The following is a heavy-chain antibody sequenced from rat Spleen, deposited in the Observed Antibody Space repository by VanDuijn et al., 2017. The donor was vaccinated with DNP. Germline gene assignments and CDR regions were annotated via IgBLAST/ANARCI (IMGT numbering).Heavy chain of an antibody. J-gene: IGHJ2*01. D-gene: IGHD5-1*01. V-gene: IGHV5-22*01. Sequence: EVQLVESGGGLVQPGRSLKLSCAASGFTFSDYYMAWVRQAPKKGLAWVASISYEGSSTYYPDSVRGRFTISRDNAKNTLYLQMNSLRSEDTATYYCARSELAYFAYWGQGVMVTVSS. CDR1: GFTFSDYY. CDR3: ARSELAYFAY. CDR2: ISYEGSST.